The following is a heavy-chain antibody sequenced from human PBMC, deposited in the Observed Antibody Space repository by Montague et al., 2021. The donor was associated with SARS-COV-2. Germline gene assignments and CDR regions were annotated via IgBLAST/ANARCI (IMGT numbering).Heavy chain of an antibody. V-gene: IGHV4-59*01. CDR3: ARAQTTYFTANCMNYFDY. CDR1: GGSISGYY. CDR2: IYYTGST. Sequence: SETLSLTCNVSGGSISGYYWTWMRQPPGKGLEWLGHIYYTGSTKYNPPPKSRVTISIDTPKNQFSLKLRSVTAADTAVYFCARAQTTYFTANCMNYFDYWGQGTLVTVSS. D-gene: IGHD1-1*01. J-gene: IGHJ4*02.